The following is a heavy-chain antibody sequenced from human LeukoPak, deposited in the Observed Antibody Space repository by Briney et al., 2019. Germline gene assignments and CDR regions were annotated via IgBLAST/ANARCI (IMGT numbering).Heavy chain of an antibody. Sequence: RGSLRLSCAASGLTFSSYWMHWVRQAPAKGLVWVSRINSDGSYTSYADSVKGRFTISRDNAKNTLYLQMNSLRAEDTAVYYCARTPVGATFWFDPWGQGTLVTVSS. D-gene: IGHD1-26*01. J-gene: IGHJ5*02. CDR1: GLTFSSYW. V-gene: IGHV3-74*01. CDR3: ARTPVGATFWFDP. CDR2: INSDGSYT.